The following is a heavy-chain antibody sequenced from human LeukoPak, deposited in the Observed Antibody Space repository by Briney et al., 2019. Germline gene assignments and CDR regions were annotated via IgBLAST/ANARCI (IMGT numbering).Heavy chain of an antibody. V-gene: IGHV3-33*01. CDR2: IWYDGSNK. Sequence: GGSLRLSCAASGFTFSNYGIHWVRQAPGKGLEWVAVIWYDGSNKYYADSVKGRFTISRDNSKNTLYLQMNSLRAEDKAVYYCARKRGFGNYYYYGMDVWGQGTTVTVSS. CDR1: GFTFSNYG. J-gene: IGHJ6*02. CDR3: ARKRGFGNYYYYGMDV. D-gene: IGHD3-10*01.